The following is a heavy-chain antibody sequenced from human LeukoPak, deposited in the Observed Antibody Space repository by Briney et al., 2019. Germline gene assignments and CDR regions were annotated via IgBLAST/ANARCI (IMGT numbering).Heavy chain of an antibody. Sequence: GGSLRLSCAASGFTFSSYGMHWVRQAPGKGLEWVAFIRHDSTYKLYADSVKDRFTISRDNSMNTMDLQMNSLRDEDTAVYYCARVLDDYVWGSYRYYAFDIWGQGTMVTVSS. CDR1: GFTFSSYG. CDR2: IRHDSTYK. CDR3: ARVLDDYVWGSYRYYAFDI. V-gene: IGHV3-30*02. J-gene: IGHJ3*02. D-gene: IGHD3-16*02.